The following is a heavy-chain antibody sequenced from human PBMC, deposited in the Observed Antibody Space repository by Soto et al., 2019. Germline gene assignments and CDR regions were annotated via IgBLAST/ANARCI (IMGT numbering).Heavy chain of an antibody. CDR2: IIPIFGIK. D-gene: IGHD3-10*01. CDR1: GGTFNTYA. J-gene: IGHJ4*02. Sequence: QMQLVQSGAEVKERGSSVKISCKTSGGTFNTYALTWVRQAPGQGLEWIGGIIPIFGIKNVAQRFQGRVTINADEYLTTAYMEMTSLRSDDTAVYYCAKEAGDHWGQGTLVTVSS. V-gene: IGHV1-69*01. CDR3: AKEAGDH.